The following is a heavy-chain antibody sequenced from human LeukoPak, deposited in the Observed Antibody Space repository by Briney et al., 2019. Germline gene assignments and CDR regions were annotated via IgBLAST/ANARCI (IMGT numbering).Heavy chain of an antibody. Sequence: PSETLSLTCAVYGGSFSGYYWSWIRQPPGKGLEWIGEINHSGSTNYNPSLKSRVTMSVDTSKNQFSLKLSSVTAADTAVYYCARGIRSSGWYPYNWFDPWGQGTLVTVSS. D-gene: IGHD6-19*01. CDR1: GGSFSGYY. J-gene: IGHJ5*02. V-gene: IGHV4-34*01. CDR3: ARGIRSSGWYPYNWFDP. CDR2: INHSGST.